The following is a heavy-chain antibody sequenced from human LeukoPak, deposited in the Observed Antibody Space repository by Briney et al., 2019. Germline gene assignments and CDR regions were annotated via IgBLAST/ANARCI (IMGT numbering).Heavy chain of an antibody. Sequence: PGGSLRLSCAASGFTFSSYGMHWVRQVPGKGLERLAVISYDGSNKYYADSVKGRFTISRDNSKNTLYLQMNSLRAEDTAVYYCAKDRAVRSGWHFRVQYFDYWGQRTLVTLSS. CDR3: AKDRAVRSGWHFRVQYFDY. CDR1: GFTFSSYG. D-gene: IGHD6-19*01. J-gene: IGHJ4*02. CDR2: ISYDGSNK. V-gene: IGHV3-30*18.